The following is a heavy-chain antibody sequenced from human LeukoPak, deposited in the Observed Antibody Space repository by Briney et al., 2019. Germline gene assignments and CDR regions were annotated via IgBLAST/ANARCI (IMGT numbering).Heavy chain of an antibody. D-gene: IGHD5-18*01. J-gene: IGHJ4*02. CDR2: IKPDGSEE. CDR1: GFSFSTYW. CDR3: ARDFRSRYGDLPTYDY. Sequence: HPGGSLILSCAASGFSFSTYWMTWVRQAPGKGLEWVATIKPDGSEEYYVDSVRGRFTISRDNAKQSLHLQMNSLRAEDTAVYYCARDFRSRYGDLPTYDYWGLGSLVTVSS. V-gene: IGHV3-7*01.